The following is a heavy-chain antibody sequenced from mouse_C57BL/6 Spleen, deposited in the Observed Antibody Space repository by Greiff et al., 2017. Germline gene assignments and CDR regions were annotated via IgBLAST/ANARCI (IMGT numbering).Heavy chain of an antibody. Sequence: QVQLQQSGAELVKPGASVKISCKASGYAFSSYWMNWVKQRPGKGLEWIGQIYPGDGDTNYNGKFKGKATLTADKSSSTAYMQLSSLTSEDSAVYFCARWVPYGNYFDYWGQGTTLTVSS. J-gene: IGHJ2*01. CDR1: GYAFSSYW. D-gene: IGHD2-1*01. CDR2: IYPGDGDT. V-gene: IGHV1-80*01. CDR3: ARWVPYGNYFDY.